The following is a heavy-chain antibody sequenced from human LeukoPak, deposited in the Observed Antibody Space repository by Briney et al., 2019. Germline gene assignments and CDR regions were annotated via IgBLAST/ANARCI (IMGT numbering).Heavy chain of an antibody. D-gene: IGHD5-18*01. J-gene: IGHJ4*02. CDR3: ARDRGYSYGPAFDY. Sequence: GGSLGLSCAASGFTFSSYGMHWVRQAPGKGLEWVAVIWYDGSNKYYADSVKGRFTISRDNSKNTLYLQMNSLRAEDTAVYYCARDRGYSYGPAFDYWGQGTLVTVSS. CDR1: GFTFSSYG. CDR2: IWYDGSNK. V-gene: IGHV3-33*01.